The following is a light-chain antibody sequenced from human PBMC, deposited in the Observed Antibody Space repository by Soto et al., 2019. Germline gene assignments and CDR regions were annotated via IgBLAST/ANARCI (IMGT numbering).Light chain of an antibody. J-gene: IGKJ5*01. V-gene: IGKV4-1*01. CDR3: QQRSNWPPT. CDR1: QTVXYSSNNKNY. Sequence: DIVMTQSPDSLAVSLGERATIHGKSSQTVXYSSNNKNYLAWYQQKPGQPPKMLIYWASARDSGVPDRFSGSGSGTDFTLTISSLEPEDFAVYYCQQRSNWPPTFGQGTRLEIK. CDR2: WAS.